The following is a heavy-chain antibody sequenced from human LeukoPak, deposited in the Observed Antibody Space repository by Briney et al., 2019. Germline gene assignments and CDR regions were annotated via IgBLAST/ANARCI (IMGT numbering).Heavy chain of an antibody. J-gene: IGHJ4*02. V-gene: IGHV3-21*05. D-gene: IGHD1-1*01. CDR3: ARGSSPPQLIDF. CDR1: GFRFSIYA. CDR2: IDSGATDI. Sequence: PGGSRRLSCAASGFRFSIYAMNWVRQAPGKGLEWISYIDSGATDILYADCVQGGFTISRDAAKNSLFLQMTSLRAGDTAVYYCARGSSPPQLIDFWGQGTQVTVSA.